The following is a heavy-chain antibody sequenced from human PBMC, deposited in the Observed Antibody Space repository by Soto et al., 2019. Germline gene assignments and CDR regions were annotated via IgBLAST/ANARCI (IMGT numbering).Heavy chain of an antibody. D-gene: IGHD3-22*01. J-gene: IGHJ4*02. Sequence: SETLSLTCTVSGGSISSPDHHWTWIRQSPGKGLEWIGAIYYSASTYYNPSLVSRIRISVDTSKNQFSVRLRSVTAADTAVYYCARDRAHLHESSGRLDVWGQGMLVTVSS. CDR3: ARDRAHLHESSGRLDV. CDR2: IYYSAST. CDR1: GGSISSPDHH. V-gene: IGHV4-30-4*01.